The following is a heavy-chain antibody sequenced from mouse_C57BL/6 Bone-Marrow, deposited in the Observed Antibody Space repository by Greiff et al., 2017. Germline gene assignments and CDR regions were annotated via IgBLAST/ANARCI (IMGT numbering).Heavy chain of an antibody. CDR3: AREGLLYYEYDGEY. D-gene: IGHD2-4*01. CDR1: GYTFTDYY. CDR2: INPYNGGT. V-gene: IGHV1-19*01. J-gene: IGHJ2*01. Sequence: VQLQQSGPVLVKPGASVKMSCTASGYTFTDYYLNWVKQSFGRSLVWLGVINPYNGGTSYNQKFKGKDTLTVDKSSSTAYMELNSLTSEDSAVYYWAREGLLYYEYDGEYWGQSTTRTVSS.